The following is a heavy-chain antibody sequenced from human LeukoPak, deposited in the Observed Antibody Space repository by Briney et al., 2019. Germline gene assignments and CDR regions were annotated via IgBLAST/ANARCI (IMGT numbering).Heavy chain of an antibody. V-gene: IGHV3-7*04. CDR2: INQHGTEK. Sequence: PGGSLRLSCAASGFTFSSYWMGWVRQAPGKGLEWVAKINQHGTEKNYADSVKGRFTISRDNARNSVYLQMNTLRDEDTAIYYCARGSRPVYDFWAGWTVDYWGRGTLVTVSS. CDR1: GFTFSSYW. D-gene: IGHD3-3*01. CDR3: ARGSRPVYDFWAGWTVDY. J-gene: IGHJ4*02.